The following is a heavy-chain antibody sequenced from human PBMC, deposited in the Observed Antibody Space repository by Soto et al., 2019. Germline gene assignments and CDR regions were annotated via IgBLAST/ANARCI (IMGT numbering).Heavy chain of an antibody. CDR3: VRGGPVAGPTSSEAYHPFDF. J-gene: IGHJ4*02. CDR2: INPNSGGT. V-gene: IGHV1-2*02. D-gene: IGHD6-19*01. Sequence: QVQLVQSGAEVKKPGASVEVSCKTSGYTFSDHYTHWVRQAPGQGLEWMGWINPNSGGTGYAEKFQGRVTMTRDTSISTAYMELNRLNSDDTAVYYCVRGGPVAGPTSSEAYHPFDFWGQGPLVTVSS. CDR1: GYTFSDHY.